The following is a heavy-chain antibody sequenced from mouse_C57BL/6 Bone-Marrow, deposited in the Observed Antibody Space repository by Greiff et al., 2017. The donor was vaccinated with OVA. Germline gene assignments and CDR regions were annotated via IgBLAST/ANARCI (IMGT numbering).Heavy chain of an antibody. CDR3: SRGLDFDY. V-gene: IGHV1-54*01. Sequence: QVQLLQSGAELVRPGTSVKVSCKASGYAFTNYLIEWVKQRPGQGLEWIGVINPGSGGTNYNEKFKGKATLTADKSSSTAYRQFSSLTAEDSSVYVRSRGLDFDYWGQGTTLTVSS. CDR1: GYAFTNYL. J-gene: IGHJ2*01. CDR2: INPGSGGT. D-gene: IGHD3-3*01.